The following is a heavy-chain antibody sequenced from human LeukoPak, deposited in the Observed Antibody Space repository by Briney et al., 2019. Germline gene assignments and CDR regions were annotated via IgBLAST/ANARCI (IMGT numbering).Heavy chain of an antibody. J-gene: IGHJ4*02. CDR3: AIESAAPESGVIDY. CDR2: IWYDGSNK. CDR1: GFTFSSYG. Sequence: GGSLRLSCAASGFTFSSYGMHWVRQAPGKGLEGVAVIWYDGSNKYYADSVKGRFTISRDNSKNTLYLQMNSLRAEDTAVYYCAIESAAPESGVIDYWGQGTLVTVSS. D-gene: IGHD6-13*01. V-gene: IGHV3-33*01.